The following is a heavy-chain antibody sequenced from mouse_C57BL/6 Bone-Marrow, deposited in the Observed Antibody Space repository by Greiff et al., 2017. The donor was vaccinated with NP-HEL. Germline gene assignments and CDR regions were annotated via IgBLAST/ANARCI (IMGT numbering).Heavy chain of an antibody. V-gene: IGHV5-4*03. J-gene: IGHJ4*01. Sequence: EVKLVESGGGLVKPGGSLKLSCAASGFTFSSYAMSWVRQTPEKGLAWVATISAGGSYTYYPDNVKGRFTLSRDNAKNNMYLQMSHLKSEDTAMYYCARVYPYYYAMDYWGQGTSVTVSS. CDR3: ARVYPYYYAMDY. CDR2: ISAGGSYT. CDR1: GFTFSSYA. D-gene: IGHD2-1*01.